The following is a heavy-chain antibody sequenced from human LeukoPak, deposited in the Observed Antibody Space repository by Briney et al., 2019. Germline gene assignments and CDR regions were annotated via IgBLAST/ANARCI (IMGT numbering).Heavy chain of an antibody. D-gene: IGHD3-22*01. CDR3: AREWGLESSGFYYAY. CDR2: VTPIFGTA. Sequence: ASVKVSCKASGGTFSRFTISWVRQAPGQGFEWMGGVTPIFGTANFAQRFQGRVSITADESTSAAFMELSSLRSEDTAVYYCAREWGLESSGFYYAYWGQGTLVTVSS. CDR1: GGTFSRFT. V-gene: IGHV1-69*13. J-gene: IGHJ4*02.